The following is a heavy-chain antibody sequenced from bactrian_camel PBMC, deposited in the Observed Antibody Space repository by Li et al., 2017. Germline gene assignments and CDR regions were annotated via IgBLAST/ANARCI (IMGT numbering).Heavy chain of an antibody. CDR1: AYTYDWRS. J-gene: IGHJ4*01. Sequence: EVQLVESGGGSVQAGGSLRLSCVGDAYTYDWRSMAWFRQAPGKEREGVAVIYRAGGNTVYAPSVKGRFTISQDNAKNTLYLQMDNLKPEDTAMYYCAVDLLWGRYSATIRPAGFGHFGQGTQVTVS. CDR2: IYRAGGNT. V-gene: IGHV3S31*01. D-gene: IGHD4*01.